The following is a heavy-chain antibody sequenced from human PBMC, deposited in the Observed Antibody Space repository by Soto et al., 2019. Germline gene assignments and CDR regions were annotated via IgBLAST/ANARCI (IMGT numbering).Heavy chain of an antibody. D-gene: IGHD3-22*01. CDR1: GGSISSYY. Sequence: PSETLSLTCTVSGGSISSYYWSWIRQPPGKGLEWIGYIYYSGSTNYNPSLKSRVTISVDTSKNQFSLKLSSVTAADTAVYYCARVGPTSRYYYDSSGPFDYRGQGTQVTVSS. CDR3: ARVGPTSRYYYDSSGPFDY. V-gene: IGHV4-59*01. J-gene: IGHJ4*02. CDR2: IYYSGST.